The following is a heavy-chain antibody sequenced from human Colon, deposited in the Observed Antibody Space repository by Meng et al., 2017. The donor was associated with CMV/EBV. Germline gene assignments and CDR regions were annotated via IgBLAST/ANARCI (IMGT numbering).Heavy chain of an antibody. CDR3: ARDLLGPYSTSFYYYYYGMDV. V-gene: IGHV3-21*06. CDR1: GVSVSPNI. D-gene: IGHD6-6*01. CDR2: INSRGDET. J-gene: IGHJ6*02. Sequence: LSLTCAASGVSVSPNIMNWVRQAPGKGLEWVSFINSRGDETHYAESVKGRITIFRDNDKSSLYLQMESLGVEDTGVYYCARDLLGPYSTSFYYYYYGMDVWGQGTTVTVSS.